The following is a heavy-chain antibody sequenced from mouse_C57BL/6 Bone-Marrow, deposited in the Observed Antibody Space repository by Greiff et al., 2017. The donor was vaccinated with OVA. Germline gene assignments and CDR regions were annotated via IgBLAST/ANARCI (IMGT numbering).Heavy chain of an antibody. V-gene: IGHV2-2*01. CDR2: IWSGGST. CDR1: GFSFTSYG. D-gene: IGHD1-1*01. Sequence: VHLVESGPGLVQPSQSLSITCTASGFSFTSYGVHWVRQSPGQGLEWLGVIWSGGSTDYNAAFISRLSISKDNSTSQVFFKRNSLQADDTAIYYCARNSHYYGSSSFADWGQGTLVTVSA. J-gene: IGHJ3*01. CDR3: ARNSHYYGSSSFAD.